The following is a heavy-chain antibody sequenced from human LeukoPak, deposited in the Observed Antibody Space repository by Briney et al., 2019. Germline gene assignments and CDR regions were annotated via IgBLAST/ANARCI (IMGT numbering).Heavy chain of an antibody. CDR2: INPRQST. CDR3: ARDRGSYAPT. CDR1: GGSISSYY. D-gene: IGHD1-26*01. Sequence: PSETLSLTCTVSGGSISSYYWSWIRQSPGKGLEWIGEINPRQSTNYNPSLKSRLTISLDTSKRHLSLKLVSVTAADTAVYYCARDRGSYAPTWGQGTLVTVSS. V-gene: IGHV4-34*01. J-gene: IGHJ5*02.